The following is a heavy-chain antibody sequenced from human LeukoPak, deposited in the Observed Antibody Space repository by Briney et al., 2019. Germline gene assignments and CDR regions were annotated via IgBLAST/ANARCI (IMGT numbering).Heavy chain of an antibody. V-gene: IGHV3-74*01. D-gene: IGHD3-3*01. CDR2: INTDGSSA. J-gene: IGHJ4*02. CDR1: GFPFSSYW. CDR3: AREEYDDLGY. Sequence: GGSLRLSCGASGFPFSSYWMPWVPQATGEGVVWVPRINTDGSSASYADAVKGRLTIYRDNAKNTLYLQMNSLRGEDTAVYYCAREEYDDLGYWGRGTLVTVS.